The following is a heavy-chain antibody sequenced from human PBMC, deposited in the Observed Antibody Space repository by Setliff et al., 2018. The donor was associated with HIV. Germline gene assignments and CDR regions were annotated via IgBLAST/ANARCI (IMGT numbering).Heavy chain of an antibody. CDR2: IIPSLGTA. J-gene: IGHJ4*02. Sequence: SVKVSCKASDYTFTSYGITWVRQAPGQGLEWMGGIIPSLGTANYAQRFKGRVTFTADASTSTVYMELRSLRSEDSAVYYCARDRDNFWSGRFDYWGQGTLVTVSS. CDR3: ARDRDNFWSGRFDY. D-gene: IGHD3-3*01. V-gene: IGHV1-69*13. CDR1: DYTFTSYG.